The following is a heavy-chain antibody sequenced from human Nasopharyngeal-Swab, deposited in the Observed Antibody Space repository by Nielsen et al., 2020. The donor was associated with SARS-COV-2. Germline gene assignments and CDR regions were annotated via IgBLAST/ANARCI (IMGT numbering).Heavy chain of an antibody. Sequence: GESLKISCTASGFIFSNYGMHWVRQAPGKGLEWVAVISYDGSNKYYADSVKGRFTISRDNSKNTLYLQMNSLRAEDTAVYYCAKALAAMDDYYYYGMDVWGQGTTVTVSS. J-gene: IGHJ6*02. V-gene: IGHV3-30*18. D-gene: IGHD5-18*01. CDR1: GFIFSNYG. CDR2: ISYDGSNK. CDR3: AKALAAMDDYYYYGMDV.